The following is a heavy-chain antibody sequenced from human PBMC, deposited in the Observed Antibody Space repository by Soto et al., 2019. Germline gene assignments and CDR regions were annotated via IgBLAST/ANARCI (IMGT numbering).Heavy chain of an antibody. CDR1: AYTFTSYY. Sequence: GASVKVSCKASAYTFTSYYMHWVRLAPGQGLEWMGIIDPSGGSTTYAQKFQGRVTMTRDTSTSTVYMELSSLRSEDTAVYYCAREWAANYKSVYFAHWGQGTLVTVSS. V-gene: IGHV1-46*01. J-gene: IGHJ4*02. CDR2: IDPSGGST. CDR3: AREWAANYKSVYFAH. D-gene: IGHD6-13*01.